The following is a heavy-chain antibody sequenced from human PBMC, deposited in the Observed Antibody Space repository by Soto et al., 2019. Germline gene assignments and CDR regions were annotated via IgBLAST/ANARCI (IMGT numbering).Heavy chain of an antibody. D-gene: IGHD6-13*01. CDR3: ARDQSSSWYFRFDP. CDR2: IKQDGSDK. Sequence: GGSLRLSCAASGFTFSSYWMSWVRQAPGKGLEWVANIKQDGSDKYYVDSVKGRFTISRDNAKNSLYLQMNSLRAEDTAVYYCARDQSSSWYFRFDPWGQGTLVTVSS. CDR1: GFTFSSYW. V-gene: IGHV3-7*03. J-gene: IGHJ5*02.